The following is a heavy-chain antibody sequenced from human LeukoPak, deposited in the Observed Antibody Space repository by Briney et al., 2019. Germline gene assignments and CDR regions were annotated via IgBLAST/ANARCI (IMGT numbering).Heavy chain of an antibody. Sequence: ASVTVSCKASGYTFTSYGISWVRQAPGQGLEWMGWISAYNGNTNYAQKVQGRVTISTDTSKRTAYMEVRSLRSEDTAVYYCARFRNVLVTATDFDYWGQGTLVTVSS. J-gene: IGHJ4*02. CDR3: ARFRNVLVTATDFDY. D-gene: IGHD2-21*02. CDR1: GYTFTSYG. V-gene: IGHV1-18*01. CDR2: ISAYNGNT.